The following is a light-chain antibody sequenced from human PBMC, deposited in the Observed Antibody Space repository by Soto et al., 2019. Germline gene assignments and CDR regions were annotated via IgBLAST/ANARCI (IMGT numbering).Light chain of an antibody. CDR2: DAS. V-gene: IGKV3-11*01. Sequence: EIVLTQSPATLSLSPGERATLSCRASQSIANYLAWYQQRPGQAPRLLISDASNRATGIPARFSGSGSGTDFTLTISSLEPEDFEVYYCQQRSRWPRKFGQGTKEEIK. J-gene: IGKJ1*01. CDR1: QSIANY. CDR3: QQRSRWPRK.